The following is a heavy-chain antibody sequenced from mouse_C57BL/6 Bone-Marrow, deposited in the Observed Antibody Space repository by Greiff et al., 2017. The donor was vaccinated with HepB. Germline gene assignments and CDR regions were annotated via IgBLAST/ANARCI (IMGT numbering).Heavy chain of an antibody. V-gene: IGHV1-63*01. CDR2: IYPGGGYT. D-gene: IGHD2-5*01. CDR3: ARKSNYVYYAMGY. Sequence: VQLQQSGAELVRPGTSVKMSCKASGYTFTNYWIGWAKQRPGHGLEWIGDIYPGGGYTNYNEKFKGKATLTADKSSSTAYMQFSSLTSEDSAIYYCARKSNYVYYAMGYWGQGTSVTVSS. CDR1: GYTFTNYW. J-gene: IGHJ4*01.